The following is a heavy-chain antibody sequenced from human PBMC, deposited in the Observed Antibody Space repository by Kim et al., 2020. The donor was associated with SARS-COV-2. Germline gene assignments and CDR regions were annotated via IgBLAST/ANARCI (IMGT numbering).Heavy chain of an antibody. Sequence: SETLSLTCAVYGGSFSGYSWSWIRQPPGKGLEWIGEILHDGTTNYKPSLKSRVTISVDSSKNQFSLNLRSLTAADTAVYYCARGMLVGGFDIWGQGTMVLVFS. CDR2: ILHDGTT. CDR1: GGSFSGYS. CDR3: ARGMLVGGFDI. D-gene: IGHD2-15*01. J-gene: IGHJ3*02. V-gene: IGHV4-34*01.